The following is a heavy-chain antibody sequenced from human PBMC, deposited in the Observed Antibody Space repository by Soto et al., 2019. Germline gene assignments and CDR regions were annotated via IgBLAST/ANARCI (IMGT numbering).Heavy chain of an antibody. J-gene: IGHJ1*01. CDR1: GHTFSNAW. V-gene: IGHV3-15*01. CDR3: VTISRSSPWGC. CDR2: IKSKTDGGTT. Sequence: EVQLVESGGDLVEPGGSLRLSCVTSGHTFSNAWMSWVRQAPGKGLEWVGRIKSKTDGGTTDYAAPVKGRFTISREDSKRTLYLQMRSLETDDTAVYYCVTISRSSPWGCWGQGTLVTVSS. D-gene: IGHD1-1*01.